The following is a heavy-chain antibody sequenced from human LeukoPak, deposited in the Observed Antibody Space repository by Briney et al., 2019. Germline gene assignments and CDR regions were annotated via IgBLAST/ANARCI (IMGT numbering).Heavy chain of an antibody. J-gene: IGHJ1*01. CDR2: IIPIFGTA. CDR3: ATGFYDSSGYYLEYFQH. V-gene: IGHV1-69*13. D-gene: IGHD3-22*01. CDR1: GGTFSSYA. Sequence: SVKVSCKASGGTFSSYAISWVRQAPGQGLEWMGGIIPIFGTANYAQKFQGRVTITADESTSTAYMELSSLRSEDTAVYYCATGFYDSSGYYLEYFQHWGQGTLVTVSS.